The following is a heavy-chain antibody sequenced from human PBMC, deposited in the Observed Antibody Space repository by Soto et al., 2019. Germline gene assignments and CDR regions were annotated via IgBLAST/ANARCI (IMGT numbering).Heavy chain of an antibody. J-gene: IGHJ5*02. V-gene: IGHV3-53*01. CDR3: ARQPNPRRSVRATPPLDA. Sequence: DVHLVESGGGLVQPGGSLRLSCAISGFSVSSNYLSWVRQAPGKGLEWVSVHYSGGSTYYADSVQGRFTISRDKSNNTFDLDTRSVRAEDTAVYCCARQPNPRRSVRATPPLDAWGQGTPVTVSS. CDR2: HYSGGST. D-gene: IGHD2-15*01. CDR1: GFSVSSNY.